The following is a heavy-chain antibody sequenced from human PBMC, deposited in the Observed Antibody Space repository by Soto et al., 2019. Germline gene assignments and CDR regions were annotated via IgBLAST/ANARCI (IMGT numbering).Heavy chain of an antibody. D-gene: IGHD3-22*01. CDR2: IYYSGST. CDR3: ARLPNYYDSSCYYAAPRPEPNDY. V-gene: IGHV4-39*01. J-gene: IGHJ4*02. Sequence: SETLSLTCTVSGGSISSSSYYWGWIRQPPGKGLEWIGSIYYSGSTYYNPSLKSRVTISVDTSKNQFSLKLSSVTAADTAVYYCARLPNYYDSSCYYAAPRPEPNDYWGQGTLVTVSS. CDR1: GGSISSSSYY.